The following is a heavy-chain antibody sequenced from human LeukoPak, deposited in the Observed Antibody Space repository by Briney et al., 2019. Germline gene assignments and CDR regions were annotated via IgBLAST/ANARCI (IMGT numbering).Heavy chain of an antibody. J-gene: IGHJ4*02. CDR1: GGTFSSYA. V-gene: IGHV1-69*04. CDR3: ARTPSGWYYFDY. CDR2: IIPILGIA. D-gene: IGHD6-19*01. Sequence: SVKVSCRASGGTFSSYAISWVRQAPGQGLERMGRIIPILGIANYAQKFQGRVTITADKSTSTAYMELSSLRSEDTAVYYCARTPSGWYYFDYWGQGTLVTVSS.